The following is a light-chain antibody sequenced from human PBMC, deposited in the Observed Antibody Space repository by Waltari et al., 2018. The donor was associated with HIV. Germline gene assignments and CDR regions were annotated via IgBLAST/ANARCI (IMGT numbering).Light chain of an antibody. V-gene: IGKV3-15*01. CDR3: QQYNDWPRT. CDR1: QSVSSN. J-gene: IGKJ1*01. CDR2: GAS. Sequence: EIVMTQSPATLSVSPGERATLSCRASQSVSSNLAWYQQKPGQAPSLLIFGASTRATGIPARFSGGVSGTDFTLSISSLQSEDFALYYCQQYNDWPRTFGQGTKVEIK.